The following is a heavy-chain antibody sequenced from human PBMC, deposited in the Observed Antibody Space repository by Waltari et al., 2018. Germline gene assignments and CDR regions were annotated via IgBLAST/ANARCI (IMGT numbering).Heavy chain of an antibody. J-gene: IGHJ5*02. CDR2: IYYSGST. Sequence: QLQLQESGPGLVKPSETLSLTCTVSGGSIRSSSYYWGWIRQPPGKGLEWIGSIYYSGSTYYNPSLKSRVTISVDTSKNQFSLKLSSVTAADTAVYYCARLKYYDFWSGPPTRENWFDPWGQGTLVTVSS. CDR3: ARLKYYDFWSGPPTRENWFDP. D-gene: IGHD3-3*01. V-gene: IGHV4-39*01. CDR1: GGSIRSSSYY.